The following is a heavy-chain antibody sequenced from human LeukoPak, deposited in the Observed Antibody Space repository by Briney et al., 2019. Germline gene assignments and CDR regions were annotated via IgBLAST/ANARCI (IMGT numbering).Heavy chain of an antibody. CDR1: GFTFDDYA. J-gene: IGHJ4*02. CDR3: ARADSGYGDYYFDY. D-gene: IGHD4-17*01. V-gene: IGHV3-9*01. CDR2: ISWYSGSI. Sequence: GGSLRLSCAASGFTFDDYAMHWVRQAPGKGLEWVSGISWYSGSIGYADSVKGRFTISRDNAKNSLYLQMNSLRAEDTAVYYCARADSGYGDYYFDYWGQGTLVTVSS.